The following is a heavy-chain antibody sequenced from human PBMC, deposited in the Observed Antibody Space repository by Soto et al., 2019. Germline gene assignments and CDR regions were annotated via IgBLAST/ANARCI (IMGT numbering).Heavy chain of an antibody. CDR3: ARDLDDRWGGARYYYGMDV. J-gene: IGHJ6*02. D-gene: IGHD3-10*01. CDR2: ISAYNGNT. CDR1: GYTFTSYG. V-gene: IGHV1-18*01. Sequence: QVQLVQSGAEVKKPGASVKVSCKASGYTFTSYGISWVRQAPGQGLEWMGWISAYNGNTNYAQKLQGRVTMNTDTSTSTDYMELGILRSDDTAVYYCARDLDDRWGGARYYYGMDVWGQGTTVTVSS.